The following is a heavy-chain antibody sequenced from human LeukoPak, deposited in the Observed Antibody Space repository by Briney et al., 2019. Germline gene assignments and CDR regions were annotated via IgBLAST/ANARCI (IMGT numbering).Heavy chain of an antibody. Sequence: PGGSLRLSCAASGFTFSNAWMSWVRQAPGKGLEWVANIKQDGSEKYYVDSVKGRFTISGDNARNSLYLQMNSLRAEDTAVYYCARRYFDYWGQGTLVTVSS. J-gene: IGHJ4*02. CDR2: IKQDGSEK. CDR3: ARRYFDY. V-gene: IGHV3-7*01. CDR1: GFTFSNAW.